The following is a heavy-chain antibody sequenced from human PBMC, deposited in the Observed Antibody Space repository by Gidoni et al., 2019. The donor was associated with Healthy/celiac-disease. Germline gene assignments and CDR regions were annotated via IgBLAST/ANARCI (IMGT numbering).Heavy chain of an antibody. V-gene: IGHV1-46*01. CDR1: GSTFTSYY. CDR3: ARVKDSSGYLFDS. Sequence: QVQLVQPGAEVKKPGASVKVSCKASGSTFTSYYIQWVRQAPGQGLEWMGIINPSGGSTTYAQKFQGRVTMTRDTSTSTVYMELSSLRSEDTAVYYCARVKDSSGYLFDSWGQGTLVTVSS. CDR2: INPSGGST. J-gene: IGHJ4*02. D-gene: IGHD3-22*01.